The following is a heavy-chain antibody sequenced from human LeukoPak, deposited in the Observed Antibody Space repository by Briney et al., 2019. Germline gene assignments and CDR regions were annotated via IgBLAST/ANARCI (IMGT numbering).Heavy chain of an antibody. Sequence: TSETLSLTCTVSGGSISSSYYYWGWIRQPPGKGLEWIGSIYYSGSTYYNPSLKSRVTISVDTSKNQFSLKLSSVTAADTAVYYCARGGIFGVVKKIKNYFDYWGQGTLVTVSS. CDR3: ARGGIFGVVKKIKNYFDY. J-gene: IGHJ4*02. V-gene: IGHV4-39*07. CDR2: IYYSGST. CDR1: GGSISSSYYY. D-gene: IGHD3-3*01.